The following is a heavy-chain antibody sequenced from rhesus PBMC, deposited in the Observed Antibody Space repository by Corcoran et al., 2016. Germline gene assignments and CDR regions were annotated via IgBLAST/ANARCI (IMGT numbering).Heavy chain of an antibody. V-gene: IGHV4-173*01. CDR1: GGSISSNW. J-gene: IGHJ5-2*02. CDR2: ISGSGGRT. CDR3: ARTSSSGWYLNSLDV. Sequence: QLQLQESGPGLVKPSETLSLTCAVSGGSISSNWWSWIRQPPGKGLEWIGRISGSGGRTRYNPPLKRRVTISTDPSKNQFSLKLSSVTAADTAVYYCARTSSSGWYLNSLDVWGRGVLVTVSS. D-gene: IGHD6-31*01.